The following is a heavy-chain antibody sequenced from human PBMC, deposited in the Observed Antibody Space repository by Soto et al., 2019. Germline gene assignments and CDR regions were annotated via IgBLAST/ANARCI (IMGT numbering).Heavy chain of an antibody. D-gene: IGHD6-13*01. Sequence: SVKVSCKTSGGTYSNDAISWVRPAPGKGREWMRGISPTYGTTHYAKKLQNRLKVTAEESTGTAYMELSSLRSDDNGFYYGGRPGMGTNVGGMDVWGQGTTVTVSS. CDR1: GGTYSNDA. CDR2: ISPTYGTT. V-gene: IGHV1-69*13. J-gene: IGHJ6*02. CDR3: GRPGMGTNVGGMDV.